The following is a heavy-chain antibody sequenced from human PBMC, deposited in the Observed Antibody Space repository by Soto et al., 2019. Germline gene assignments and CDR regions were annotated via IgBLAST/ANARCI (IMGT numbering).Heavy chain of an antibody. V-gene: IGHV4-39*01. CDR1: GGSISSSSYY. Sequence: SETLSLTCTVSGGSISSSSYYWGWIRQPPGKGLEWIGSIYYSGSTYYNPSLKSRVTISVDTSKNQFSLKLSSVTAADTAVYYFARHEYYYDSSGYYYPIYYYYGMDVWGQGTTVTVSS. CDR3: ARHEYYYDSSGYYYPIYYYYGMDV. D-gene: IGHD3-22*01. CDR2: IYYSGST. J-gene: IGHJ6*02.